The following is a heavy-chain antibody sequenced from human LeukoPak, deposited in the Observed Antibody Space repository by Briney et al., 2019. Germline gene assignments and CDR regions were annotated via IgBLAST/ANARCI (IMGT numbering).Heavy chain of an antibody. CDR3: AKDIACSGWYGPHWFDP. CDR1: GFTFDDYA. Sequence: PGGSLRLSCAASGFTFDDYAMHWVRQAPGKGLEWVSGISWNSGNTGYADSVKGRFTISRDNAKNSLYLEMNSLRAEDTALYYCAKDIACSGWYGPHWFDPWGQGTLVTVSS. J-gene: IGHJ5*02. V-gene: IGHV3-9*01. CDR2: ISWNSGNT. D-gene: IGHD6-19*01.